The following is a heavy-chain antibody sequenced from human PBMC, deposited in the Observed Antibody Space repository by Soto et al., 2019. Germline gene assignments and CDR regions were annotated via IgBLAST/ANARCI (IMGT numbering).Heavy chain of an antibody. D-gene: IGHD2-21*02. CDR2: IYYSGST. V-gene: IGHV4-39*01. CDR1: GDSISSRSYY. J-gene: IGHJ4*02. CDR3: ARQRTSVVTQAYFDV. Sequence: TLSLTCTVTGDSISSRSYYWGWIRQPPGKGLEWIGSIYYSGSTYNNPSLRSRVSMSFDTSKDQFSLKLKSVTAADTALYFCARQRTSVVTQAYFDVWGSGSLVTVSS.